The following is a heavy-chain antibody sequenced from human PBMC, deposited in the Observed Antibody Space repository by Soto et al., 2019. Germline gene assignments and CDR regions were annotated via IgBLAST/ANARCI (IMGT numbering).Heavy chain of an antibody. CDR1: GFTFGDYA. J-gene: IGHJ4*02. V-gene: IGHV3-49*05. D-gene: IGHD2-21*02. CDR3: TRQDLVGSGGDCPDY. Sequence: EVQLVESGGGLVKPGRSLRLSCTASGFTFGDYAMSWFHQAPGKGLEWVGFIRSKAYGGTTEYAASVKGRFTISRDDSKSIAYLQMNSLKTEDTAVYYCTRQDLVGSGGDCPDYWGQGTLVTVSS. CDR2: IRSKAYGGTT.